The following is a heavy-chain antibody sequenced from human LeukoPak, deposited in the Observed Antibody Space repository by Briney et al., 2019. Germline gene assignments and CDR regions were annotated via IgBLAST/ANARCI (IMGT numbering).Heavy chain of an antibody. CDR2: IYHSGST. J-gene: IGHJ4*02. Sequence: SGTLSLTCAVSGGSISSSNWWSWVRQPPGKGLEWIGEIYHSGSTNYNPSLKSRVTISVDTSKNQFSLKLSSVPAADTAVYYCARAKATNYDFWSGYYQKYYFDYWGQGTLVTVSS. CDR1: GGSISSSNW. V-gene: IGHV4-4*02. D-gene: IGHD3-3*01. CDR3: ARAKATNYDFWSGYYQKYYFDY.